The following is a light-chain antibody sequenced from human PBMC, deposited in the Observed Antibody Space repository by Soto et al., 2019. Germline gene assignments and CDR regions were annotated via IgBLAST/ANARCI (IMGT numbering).Light chain of an antibody. CDR1: QSISGY. J-gene: IGKJ5*01. Sequence: DIQITQCPSSLSASVVYRVTITCRASQSISGYLNWYQQKPGRAPKLLIYTASSLQSGVPSRFSGSGSGTDFTLTTSSLQPEDFATYYCQQSYSTVAFGQGTRLEIK. CDR3: QQSYSTVA. V-gene: IGKV1-39*01. CDR2: TAS.